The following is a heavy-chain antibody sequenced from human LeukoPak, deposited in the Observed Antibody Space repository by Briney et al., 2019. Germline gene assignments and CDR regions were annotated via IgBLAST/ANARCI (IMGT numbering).Heavy chain of an antibody. V-gene: IGHV3-38-3*01. D-gene: IGHD3-22*01. CDR1: GFTVSSNE. Sequence: GSLRLSCAASGFTVSSNEMSCVRQAPRKGLEWVSSISGGSTYYADSRKGRFTISRDNAKNSLYLQMNSLRAEYTAVYYCARSYGDYYDSSGNYQQYVDYWGQGTLVTVSS. CDR3: ARSYGDYYDSSGNYQQYVDY. CDR2: ISGGST. J-gene: IGHJ4*02.